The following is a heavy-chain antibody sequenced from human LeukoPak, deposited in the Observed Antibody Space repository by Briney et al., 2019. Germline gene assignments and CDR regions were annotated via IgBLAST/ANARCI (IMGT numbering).Heavy chain of an antibody. V-gene: IGHV3-48*01. J-gene: IGHJ4*02. D-gene: IGHD3-10*01. CDR3: ARDRGVRGP. CDR2: ISSSSSTI. Sequence: GESLRLSCAASGFTFSSYSMNWVRQAPGKGLEWVSYISSSSSTIYYADSVKGRFTISRDNAKNSLYLQMNSLRAEDTAAYYCARDRGVRGPWGQGTLVTVSS. CDR1: GFTFSSYS.